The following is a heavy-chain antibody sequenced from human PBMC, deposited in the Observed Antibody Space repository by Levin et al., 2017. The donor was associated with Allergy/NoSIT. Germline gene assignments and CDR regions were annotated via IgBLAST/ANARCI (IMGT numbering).Heavy chain of an antibody. J-gene: IGHJ3*02. Sequence: ASVKVSCKASGFTFTFYAFTWVRQAPGQGLEWMGWISPYNGDTKYAQRFQDRVTMTTDTSTSTAYMELRSLRSEDTAMYFCAREMAETAADAFDIWGRGTMVTVSS. CDR2: ISPYNGDT. CDR3: AREMAETAADAFDI. V-gene: IGHV1-18*01. D-gene: IGHD2-8*01. CDR1: GFTFTFYA.